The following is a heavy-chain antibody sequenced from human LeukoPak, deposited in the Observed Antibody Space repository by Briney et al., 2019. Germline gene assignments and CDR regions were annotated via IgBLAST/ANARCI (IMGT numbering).Heavy chain of an antibody. CDR1: GGSISSGGYY. CDR2: IYYSGST. J-gene: IGHJ2*01. Sequence: SQTLSLTCTVSGGSISSGGYYWSWIRQHPGKGLEWIGYIYYSGSTYYNPSLKSRVTISVETSKNQFSLKLSSVTAADTAVYYCARGSLGIVVVPAAQTPNNCWYFDLWGRGTLVTVSS. V-gene: IGHV4-31*03. D-gene: IGHD2-2*03. CDR3: ARGSLGIVVVPAAQTPNNCWYFDL.